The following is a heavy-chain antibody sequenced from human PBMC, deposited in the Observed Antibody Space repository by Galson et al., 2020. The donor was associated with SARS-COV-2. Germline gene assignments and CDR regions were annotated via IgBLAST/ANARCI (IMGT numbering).Heavy chain of an antibody. V-gene: IGHV1-18*04. CDR2: IRTYNGYT. Sequence: ASVKVSCKASGYTFSDYIVNWVRQAPGQGLEWMGWIRTYNGYTDYAQNFQGRITMTKDKSTTTAYMELRNLTSDDTAVYYCARGHDSSGYLLDYWGQGTLVTVSS. D-gene: IGHD3-22*01. CDR3: ARGHDSSGYLLDY. CDR1: GYTFSDYI. J-gene: IGHJ4*02.